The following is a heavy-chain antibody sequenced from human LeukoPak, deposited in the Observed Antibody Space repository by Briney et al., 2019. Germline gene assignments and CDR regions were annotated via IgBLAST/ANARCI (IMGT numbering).Heavy chain of an antibody. J-gene: IGHJ4*02. CDR2: ISWNGGSI. Sequence: GGTLRLSCAASGFTIDDYAMHWVRKAPGKGLEWVSSISWNGGSIGYADSVKGRFTISRDNAKNSLYLQRNSLRAEDTALYYCAKGSCSSTTCYTDYWGQGTLVSVSS. CDR1: GFTIDDYA. V-gene: IGHV3-9*01. D-gene: IGHD2-2*02. CDR3: AKGSCSSTTCYTDY.